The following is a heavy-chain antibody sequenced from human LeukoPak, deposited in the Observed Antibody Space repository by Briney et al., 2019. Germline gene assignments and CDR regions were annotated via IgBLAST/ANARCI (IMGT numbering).Heavy chain of an antibody. J-gene: IGHJ5*02. CDR3: ARNAGSYFEFAP. V-gene: IGHV1-18*01. Sequence: GASVNVSCKTSGYTFTTYGLRWVRQAPGQGIEWMGWISVNRGKTHYAQKFQDRVTLTTDTSSTTAFMGLSSWRSDDTAMYYCARNAGSYFEFAPWGKGTLVTASS. CDR2: ISVNRGKT. CDR1: GYTFTTYG. D-gene: IGHD1-26*01.